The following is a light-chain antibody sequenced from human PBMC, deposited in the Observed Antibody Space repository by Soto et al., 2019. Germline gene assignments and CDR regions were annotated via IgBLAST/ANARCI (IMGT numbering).Light chain of an antibody. Sequence: QSVLTQPASVSGSPGQSITISCTGTSSDVGSYNLVSWYQQHPGKAPTLMIYEVSKRPSGVSNRFSCSKSGNTASLTISGLHAEDEADYYCCSYAGSSTLVFGGGTKLTVL. J-gene: IGLJ2*01. CDR3: CSYAGSSTLV. V-gene: IGLV2-23*02. CDR2: EVS. CDR1: SSDVGSYNL.